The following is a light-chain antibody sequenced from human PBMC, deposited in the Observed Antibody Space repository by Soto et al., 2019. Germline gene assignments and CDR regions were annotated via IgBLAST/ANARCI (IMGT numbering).Light chain of an antibody. CDR1: QSVSSSY. V-gene: IGKV3-20*01. J-gene: IGKJ1*01. Sequence: ELVLTQSPTILSVSPGERATLSCRASQSVSSSYLAWYQQKPGQAPRLLIYGASSRATGIPDRFSGSGSGTDFTLTITTLEPEDFAVYYCHQYADSPQTFGQGTKVDIK. CDR2: GAS. CDR3: HQYADSPQT.